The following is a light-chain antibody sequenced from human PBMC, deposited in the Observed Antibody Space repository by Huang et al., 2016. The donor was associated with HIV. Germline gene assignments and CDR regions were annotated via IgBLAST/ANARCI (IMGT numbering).Light chain of an antibody. V-gene: IGKV1-6*01. J-gene: IGKJ3*01. CDR1: QGIRND. CDR2: AAS. Sequence: AIQMTQSPSSLSASVGDRVTISCRASQGIRNDLGWYQQKPGKAPKLLIYAASSLESGVPSRFSGSGSGTDLTLTISSLQPEDFATYYCLQDYNYPWTFGPGTKVDIK. CDR3: LQDYNYPWT.